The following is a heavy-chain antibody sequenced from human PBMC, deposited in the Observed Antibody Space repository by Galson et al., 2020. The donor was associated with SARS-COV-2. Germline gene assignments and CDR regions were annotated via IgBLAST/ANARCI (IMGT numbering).Heavy chain of an antibody. CDR3: ARTHYDILTGYLDDAFDI. V-gene: IGHV2-70*01. Sequence: SGPTLVKPPQTLTLTCTFSGFSLSTSGMCVSWIRQPPGKALEWLSLIDWDDDKYYSTSLKTSLTISKDTSKNQVVLTMTNMDPVDTATYYCARTHYDILTGYLDDAFDIWGQGTMVTVSS. CDR1: GFSLSTSGMC. CDR2: IDWDDDK. D-gene: IGHD3-9*01. J-gene: IGHJ3*02.